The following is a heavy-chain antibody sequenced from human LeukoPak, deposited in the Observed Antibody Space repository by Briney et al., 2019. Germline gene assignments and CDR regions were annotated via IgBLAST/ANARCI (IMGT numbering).Heavy chain of an antibody. CDR2: ISGSGGST. CDR3: AKKSGDSSGWYWFDP. D-gene: IGHD6-19*01. J-gene: IGHJ5*02. Sequence: PGRSLRLSCAASGFTFDDYAMSWVRQAPGKGLEWVSAISGSGGSTYYADSVKGRFTISRDNSKNTLYLQMNSLRAEDTAVYYCAKKSGDSSGWYWFDPWGQGTLVTVSS. CDR1: GFTFDDYA. V-gene: IGHV3-23*01.